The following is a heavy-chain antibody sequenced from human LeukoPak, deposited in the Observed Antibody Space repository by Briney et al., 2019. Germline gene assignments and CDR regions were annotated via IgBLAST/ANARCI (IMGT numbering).Heavy chain of an antibody. CDR2: ISYSGST. V-gene: IGHV4-59*01. CDR3: ARDKEGFDF. CDR1: GVSISSNY. Sequence: SETLSLTCTVSGVSISSNYWSWIRQPPGKGLEWIGYISYSGSTDYNPSLKSRVTMSIDTSKNQFSLKLSSVTAADTAVYYCARDKEGFDFWGQGTLVTVSS. J-gene: IGHJ4*02.